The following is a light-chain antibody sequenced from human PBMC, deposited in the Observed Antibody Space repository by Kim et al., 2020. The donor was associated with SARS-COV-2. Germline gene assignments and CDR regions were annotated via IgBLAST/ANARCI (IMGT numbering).Light chain of an antibody. J-gene: IGLJ2*01. CDR1: SSDVGGYNY. Sequence: SVTIAYTGTSSDVGGYNYVSWYQQPPGKAPKLIIYDVTKRPSGVPDRFSGSKSGNRASLTVSGLQAEDEADYYCCSYTGTYTFEVFGGGTQLTVL. V-gene: IGLV2-11*01. CDR2: DVT. CDR3: CSYTGTYTFEV.